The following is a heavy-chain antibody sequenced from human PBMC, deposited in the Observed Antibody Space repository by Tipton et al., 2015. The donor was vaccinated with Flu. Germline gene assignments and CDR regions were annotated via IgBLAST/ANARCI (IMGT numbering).Heavy chain of an antibody. CDR1: SGSIRSTNYF. J-gene: IGHJ4*02. Sequence: TLSLTCTVSSGSIRSTNYFCAWIRQPPGKRLELIGSIYPSGATYYNPSLKSRVTLSVDTSESQFSLMLRSVTAADTAIYYCARLSYYDVDLKNFYFDHWGQGVLVTVSS. CDR3: ARLSYYDVDLKNFYFDH. V-gene: IGHV4-39*01. CDR2: IYPSGAT. D-gene: IGHD3-10*02.